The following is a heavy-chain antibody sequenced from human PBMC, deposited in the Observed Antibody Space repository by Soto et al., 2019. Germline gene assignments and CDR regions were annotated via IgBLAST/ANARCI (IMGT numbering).Heavy chain of an antibody. D-gene: IGHD3-22*01. V-gene: IGHV1-46*01. CDR1: GYTFTSYY. Sequence: ASGKVSCKASGYTFTSYYMHWVRQVPGQGLEWMGIINPSGGSTSYAQKFQGRGTMTRDTSTSTVYMELSSLRSEDTAVYYCAREKNIYSITMIVVTPPHRTFDLWGQRTLVLGTS. CDR2: INPSGGST. CDR3: AREKNIYSITMIVVTPPHRTFDL. J-gene: IGHJ5*02.